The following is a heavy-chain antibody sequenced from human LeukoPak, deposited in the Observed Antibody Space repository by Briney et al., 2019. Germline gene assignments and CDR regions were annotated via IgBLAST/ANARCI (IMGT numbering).Heavy chain of an antibody. CDR2: INPSGDTT. CDR3: ARELRLGTFDY. V-gene: IGHV1-46*01. J-gene: IGHJ4*02. CDR1: GYIFTSYY. D-gene: IGHD3-16*01. Sequence: ASVKVSCKASGYIFTSYYIHWVRQAPGQGLEWMGVINPSGDTTTYAQKFQGRVTMTRDMSTSTVYMELSSLRSEDTAVYYCARELRLGTFDYWGQGTLVTVSS.